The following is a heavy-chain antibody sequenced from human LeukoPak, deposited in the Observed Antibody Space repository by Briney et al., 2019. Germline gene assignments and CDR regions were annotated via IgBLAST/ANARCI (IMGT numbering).Heavy chain of an antibody. CDR3: AKRHAPSHCTGGVCYTWAFDY. J-gene: IGHJ4*02. V-gene: IGHV3-23*01. Sequence: PGGSLRLSCAASGFTFSSYAMSWVRQAPGKGLEWVSAMCGSGGSTYYADSVKGRFTISRDNSKNTLYLQMYSLRAEDTAVYYCAKRHAPSHCTGGVCYTWAFDYWGQGTLVTVSS. D-gene: IGHD2-8*02. CDR1: GFTFSSYA. CDR2: MCGSGGST.